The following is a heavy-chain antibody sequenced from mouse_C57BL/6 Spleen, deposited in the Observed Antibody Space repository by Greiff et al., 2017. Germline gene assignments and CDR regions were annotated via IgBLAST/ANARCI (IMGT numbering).Heavy chain of an antibody. CDR1: GYAFSSSW. CDR2: IYPGDGDT. Sequence: VQLQQSGPELVKPGASVKISCKASGYAFSSSWMNWVKQRPGKGLEWIGRIYPGDGDTNYNGKFKGKATLTADKSSSTAYMQLSSLTSEDSAVYFFAKERFAWFAYWGQGTLVTVSA. CDR3: AKERFAWFAY. J-gene: IGHJ3*01. V-gene: IGHV1-82*01.